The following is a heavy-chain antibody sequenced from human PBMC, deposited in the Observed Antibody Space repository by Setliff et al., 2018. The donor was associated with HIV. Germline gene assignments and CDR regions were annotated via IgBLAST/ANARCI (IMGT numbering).Heavy chain of an antibody. Sequence: PSETLSLTCTVSGSNVNSDSYYWTWIRQPPGKGLEWIGHINTSGSTKYNPSLKSRLTMSVDSSGNQFSLTLTSVTAADTAVYYCARDPNTGWYYLDFWGPGALVTVSS. CDR2: INTSGST. V-gene: IGHV4-61*01. D-gene: IGHD6-19*01. J-gene: IGHJ4*02. CDR3: ARDPNTGWYYLDF. CDR1: GSNVNSDSYY.